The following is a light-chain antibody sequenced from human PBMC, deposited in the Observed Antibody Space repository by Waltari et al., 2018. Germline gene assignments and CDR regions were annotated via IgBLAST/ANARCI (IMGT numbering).Light chain of an antibody. Sequence: QSVLTQPPSASGTPGQRVTMSCSGSSSNIGRNTVTWYQQLPGTAPKLLIYIYNQRPSGVPDRFSGSRSGTSASLAISGLQSEDEADYHCATWDDSLNAWVFGGGTKLTVL. CDR1: SSNIGRNT. V-gene: IGLV1-44*01. CDR2: IYN. J-gene: IGLJ3*02. CDR3: ATWDDSLNAWV.